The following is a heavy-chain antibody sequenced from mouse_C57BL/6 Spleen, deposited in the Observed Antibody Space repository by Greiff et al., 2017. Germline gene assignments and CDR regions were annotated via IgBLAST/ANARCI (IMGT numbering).Heavy chain of an antibody. J-gene: IGHJ2*01. Sequence: QVQLQQSGAELVKPGASVKISCKASGYTFTDYYINWVKQRPGQGLELIGKIGPGSGSTYYNEKFEGKATLTADKSSSTAYMQLSSLTSEDSAVYFCARSDPHLDYWGQGTTLTVSS. CDR3: ARSDPHLDY. CDR1: GYTFTDYY. CDR2: IGPGSGST. V-gene: IGHV1-77*01.